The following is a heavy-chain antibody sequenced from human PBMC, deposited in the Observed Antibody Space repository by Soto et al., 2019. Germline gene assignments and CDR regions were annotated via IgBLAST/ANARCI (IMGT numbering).Heavy chain of an antibody. V-gene: IGHV4-39*01. CDR3: ARRSSSSLGSLFDP. CDR2: MYYTGNK. D-gene: IGHD6-6*01. J-gene: IGHJ5*02. Sequence: XQRLSLPSTDPGGSMSSRPNDWDWIRQPPGKGLEWIGAMYYTGNKNYNPSLESRVTMSVDTSKNQFSLKLTSVTPTDTAVYYCARRSSSSLGSLFDPWGRGILVTAPQ. CDR1: GGSMSSRPND.